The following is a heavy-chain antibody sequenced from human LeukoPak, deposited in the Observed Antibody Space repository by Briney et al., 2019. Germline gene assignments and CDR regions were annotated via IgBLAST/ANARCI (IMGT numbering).Heavy chain of an antibody. CDR3: ASGYCSGGSCGTYFDY. Sequence: ASVKVSCKASGCTFTSYYMHWVRQAPGQGLEWMGIINPSGGSTSYAQKFQGRVTMTRDTSTSTVYMELSSLRSEDTAVYYCASGYCSGGSCGTYFDYWGQGTLVTVSS. CDR2: INPSGGST. V-gene: IGHV1-46*01. J-gene: IGHJ4*02. D-gene: IGHD2-15*01. CDR1: GCTFTSYY.